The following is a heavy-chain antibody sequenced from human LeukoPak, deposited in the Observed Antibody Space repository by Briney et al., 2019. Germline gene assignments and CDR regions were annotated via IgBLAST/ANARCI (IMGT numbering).Heavy chain of an antibody. V-gene: IGHV3-74*01. CDR1: GFTFSSYW. CDR3: ARDLSGSYSSRWFIWFVP. Sequence: GGSLRLSCAASGFTFSSYWMHWVRQAPGKGLVWVSRINSDGSSTSYADSVKGRFTISRDNAKNTLYLQMNSLRAEDTAVYYCARDLSGSYSSRWFIWFVPWGEGILVTVSS. J-gene: IGHJ5*02. CDR2: INSDGSST. D-gene: IGHD6-13*01.